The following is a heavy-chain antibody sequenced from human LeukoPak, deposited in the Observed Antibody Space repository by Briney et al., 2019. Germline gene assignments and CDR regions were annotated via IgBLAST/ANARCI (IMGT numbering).Heavy chain of an antibody. CDR1: GFTFSSYA. CDR3: AKGRLGLLWFGELPLGDY. Sequence: PGGSLRLSCGASGFTFSSYAMSWVRQAPGKGLEWVSASSGSGGSTYYADSVKGRFTISRDNSKNTLYLQMNSLRAEDTAVYYCAKGRLGLLWFGELPLGDYWGQGTLVTVSS. J-gene: IGHJ4*02. CDR2: SSGSGGST. V-gene: IGHV3-23*01. D-gene: IGHD3-10*01.